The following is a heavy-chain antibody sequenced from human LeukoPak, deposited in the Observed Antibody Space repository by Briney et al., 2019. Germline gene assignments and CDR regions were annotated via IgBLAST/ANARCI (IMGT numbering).Heavy chain of an antibody. Sequence: GGSLRLSCAASGITFRSYAMSWVRQAPGKGLEWVSAISGSGGSTYYADSVKGRFTISRDNSKNTLYLQMNSLRAEDTAVYYCAKDRYYDSSGYQLDYWGQGTLVTVSS. V-gene: IGHV3-23*01. CDR2: ISGSGGST. J-gene: IGHJ4*02. CDR1: GITFRSYA. CDR3: AKDRYYDSSGYQLDY. D-gene: IGHD3-22*01.